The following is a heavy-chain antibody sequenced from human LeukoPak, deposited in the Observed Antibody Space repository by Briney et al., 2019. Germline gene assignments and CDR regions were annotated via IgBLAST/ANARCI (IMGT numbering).Heavy chain of an antibody. Sequence: GGSLRLSCAASGFTFSSYSMNWVRQAPGKGLEWVSSISSSSSYIYYADSVQGRFTISRDNSKNTLYLQMNSLRAEDTAVYYCATFAGEHQAPFDYWGQGTLVTVSS. CDR3: ATFAGEHQAPFDY. CDR2: ISSSSSYI. D-gene: IGHD1-26*01. CDR1: GFTFSSYS. J-gene: IGHJ4*02. V-gene: IGHV3-21*04.